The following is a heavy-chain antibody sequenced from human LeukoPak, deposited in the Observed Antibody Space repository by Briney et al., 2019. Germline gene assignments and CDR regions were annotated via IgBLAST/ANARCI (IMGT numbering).Heavy chain of an antibody. CDR3: AKETASGYGAFDV. CDR1: GFTVSSNY. J-gene: IGHJ3*01. Sequence: PGGSLRLSCAASGFTVSSNYMSWVRQAPGKGLEWVSGVSGSGGSTHYGGSVKGRFTISRDNSKNSVYLQMNSLRAEDTAVYYCAKETASGYGAFDVWGQGAMVTVSS. D-gene: IGHD3-22*01. V-gene: IGHV3-23*01. CDR2: VSGSGGST.